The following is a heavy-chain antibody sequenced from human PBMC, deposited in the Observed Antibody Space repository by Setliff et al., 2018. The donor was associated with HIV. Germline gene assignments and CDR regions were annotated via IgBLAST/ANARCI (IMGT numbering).Heavy chain of an antibody. CDR1: GFTFRSYE. CDR2: ISSSGSTT. V-gene: IGHV3-48*03. Sequence: GGSLRLSCAASGFTFRSYEMNWVRQAPGKGLEWVSFISSSGSTTNYAGSVKGRFTISRDNAKNTLYLQMNSLRAEDTAVYYCIRATTGAFHIWGQGTMVTVSS. D-gene: IGHD4-17*01. CDR3: IRATTGAFHI. J-gene: IGHJ3*02.